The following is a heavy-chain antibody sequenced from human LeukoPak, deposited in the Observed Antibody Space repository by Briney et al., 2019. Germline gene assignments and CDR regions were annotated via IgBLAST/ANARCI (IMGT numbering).Heavy chain of an antibody. J-gene: IGHJ4*02. D-gene: IGHD6-19*01. CDR1: GYTFTSYG. CDR3: ARGSNTLGKIPVAGNVLHY. V-gene: IGHV1-18*01. CDR2: ISAYNGNT. Sequence: ASVKVSCKASGYTFTSYGISWVRQAPGQGLEWMGWISAYNGNTNYAQKLEGRVTMTTDTSTSTAYMELRSLRSDDTAVYYCARGSNTLGKIPVAGNVLHYWGQGALVTVSS.